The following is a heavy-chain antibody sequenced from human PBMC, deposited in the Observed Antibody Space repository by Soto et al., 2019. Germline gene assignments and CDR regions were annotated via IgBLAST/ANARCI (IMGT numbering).Heavy chain of an antibody. CDR1: GFTFSSYW. D-gene: IGHD3-9*01. Sequence: EVQLVESGGGLVQPGGSLRLSCAASGFTFSSYWMHWVRQAPGKGLVWVSRINSDGSSTSYADSVKGRFTISRDNAKNTLYLQMNSLRAEDTAVYYCATDFDWLGNDDYWGQGTLVTVSS. J-gene: IGHJ4*02. CDR3: ATDFDWLGNDDY. CDR2: INSDGSST. V-gene: IGHV3-74*01.